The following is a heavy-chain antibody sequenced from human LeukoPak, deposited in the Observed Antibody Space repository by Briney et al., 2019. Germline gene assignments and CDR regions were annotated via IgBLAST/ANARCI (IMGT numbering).Heavy chain of an antibody. Sequence: GGSLKISCQGSGYSFTTYWIGWVRPMPGKGLEWMGIIYPGDSDTRYSPSFQGQVTISADKSISTAYLQWNSLKASDTAMYYCARRDGYGAYDIWGQGTMVTVSS. D-gene: IGHD5-24*01. CDR3: ARRDGYGAYDI. CDR2: IYPGDSDT. J-gene: IGHJ3*02. CDR1: GYSFTTYW. V-gene: IGHV5-51*01.